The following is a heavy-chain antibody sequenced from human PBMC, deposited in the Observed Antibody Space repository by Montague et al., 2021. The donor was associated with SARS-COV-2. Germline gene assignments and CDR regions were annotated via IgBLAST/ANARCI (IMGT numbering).Heavy chain of an antibody. CDR2: ISGSGGST. D-gene: IGHD3-3*01. CDR3: AKTRDNSGLLYAFFDY. V-gene: IGHV3-23*01. J-gene: IGHJ4*02. Sequence: SLRLSCAASGLTFSSYGMHWVRQAPGKGLEWVSAISGSGGSTYYADSVKGRFTISRDNSKNTLYLQMNSLRAEDTAVYYCAKTRDNSGLLYAFFDYWGQGTLVTVSS. CDR1: GLTFSSYG.